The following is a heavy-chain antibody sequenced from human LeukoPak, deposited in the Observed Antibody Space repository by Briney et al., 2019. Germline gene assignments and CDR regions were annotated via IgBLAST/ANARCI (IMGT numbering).Heavy chain of an antibody. CDR1: GGSISSYY. V-gene: IGHV4-59*01. CDR3: ATRYYYDSSGYDAFDI. Sequence: SETLSLTCTVSGGSISSYYWSWIRQPPGKGLEWIGYIYYSGSTNYNPSLKSRVTISVDTSKNQFSLKLSSVTAADTAVYYCATRYYYDSSGYDAFDIWGRGTMVTVSS. D-gene: IGHD3-22*01. CDR2: IYYSGST. J-gene: IGHJ3*02.